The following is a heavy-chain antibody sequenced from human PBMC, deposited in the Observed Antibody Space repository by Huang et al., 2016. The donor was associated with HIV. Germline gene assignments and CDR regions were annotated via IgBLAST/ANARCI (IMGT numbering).Heavy chain of an antibody. CDR3: AAMVRGVISYFDY. V-gene: IGHV4-39*05. Sequence: KPSETPSLTCTVSDGSISSSSYYWGWIRQPPGKGLEWIATFFYDGNTYYNPSLKSRVTISVDTSKNQFSLNLSSVTAADTAVYYCAAMVRGVISYFDYWGQGTLVTVSS. CDR2: FFYDGNT. D-gene: IGHD3-10*01. J-gene: IGHJ4*02. CDR1: DGSISSSSYY.